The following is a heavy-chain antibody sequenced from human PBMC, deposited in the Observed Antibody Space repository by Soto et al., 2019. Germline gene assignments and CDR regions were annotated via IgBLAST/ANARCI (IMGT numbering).Heavy chain of an antibody. D-gene: IGHD4-17*01. CDR1: GGSFSGYY. CDR3: ARGHPTAFYP. CDR2: IYHSGST. V-gene: IGHV4-34*01. Sequence: PSETLSLTCAVYGGSFSGYYWSWIRQPPGKGLEWIGYIYHSGSTYYNPSLKSRVTISVDRSKNQFSLKLSSVTAADTAVYYCARGHPTAFYPWGQGTLVTVSS. J-gene: IGHJ5*02.